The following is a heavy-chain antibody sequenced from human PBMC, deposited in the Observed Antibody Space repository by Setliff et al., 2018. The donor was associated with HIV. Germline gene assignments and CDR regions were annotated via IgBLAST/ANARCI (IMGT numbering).Heavy chain of an antibody. CDR2: IYTSGST. CDR1: VGSVSSGNHY. D-gene: IGHD3-3*02. Sequence: KPSETLSLTCTVSVGSVSSGNHYWSWIRQPAGKGLEWIGRIYTSGSTKYNPSLESRVTISVDTSKNQFSLRLSSVTAADTAVYYCARTIKEHLAVLWFDPWGQGTLVTVSS. V-gene: IGHV4-61*02. CDR3: ARTIKEHLAVLWFDP. J-gene: IGHJ5*02.